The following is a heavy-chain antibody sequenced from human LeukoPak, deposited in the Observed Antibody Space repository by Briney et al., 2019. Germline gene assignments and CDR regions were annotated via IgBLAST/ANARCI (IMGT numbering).Heavy chain of an antibody. V-gene: IGHV4-59*01. CDR3: ARGVVAAAGRTFDF. CDR2: IYNSGST. J-gene: IGHJ4*02. Sequence: NPSETLSLTCTVSGDSFSYFYWSWIRQPPGKGLEWIGYIYNSGSTSYSPSLKSRVTISLDTSQNQFSLKLSSLTAADTAVYYCARGVVAAAGRTFDFWGQGTLVTVSS. D-gene: IGHD6-13*01. CDR1: GDSFSYFY.